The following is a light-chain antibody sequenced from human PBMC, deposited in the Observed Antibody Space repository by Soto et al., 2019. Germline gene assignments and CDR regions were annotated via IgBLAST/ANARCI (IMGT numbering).Light chain of an antibody. V-gene: IGKV1-5*03. CDR2: KAS. CDR3: QQVYAYPLT. Sequence: IQMTQSPSTLSGSVGDRVTITCRASQTISSWLAWYQQKPGKAPKLLIYKASTLKSGVPSRFSGSGSGTEFTLIISSLQPEDFATYYCQQVYAYPLTFGGGTKVDIK. J-gene: IGKJ4*01. CDR1: QTISSW.